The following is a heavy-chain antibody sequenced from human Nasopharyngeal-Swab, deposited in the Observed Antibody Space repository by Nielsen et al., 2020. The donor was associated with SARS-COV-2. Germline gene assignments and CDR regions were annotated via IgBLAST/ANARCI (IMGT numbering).Heavy chain of an antibody. Sequence: AHGQRLEWIGWIVVGSGNTNYAQKFQERVTIARDMSTSTAYMELSSLRSEDTAVYYCAASLPYDSSGYYSWGQGTLVTVSS. CDR2: IVVGSGNT. D-gene: IGHD3-22*01. CDR3: AASLPYDSSGYYS. V-gene: IGHV1-58*01. J-gene: IGHJ4*02.